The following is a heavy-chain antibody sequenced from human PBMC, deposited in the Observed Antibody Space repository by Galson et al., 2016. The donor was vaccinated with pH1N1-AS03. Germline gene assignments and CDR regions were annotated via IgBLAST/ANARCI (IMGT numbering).Heavy chain of an antibody. V-gene: IGHV3-49*03. J-gene: IGHJ3*02. CDR2: IRSKTYGGTT. Sequence: SLRLSCEASGFTFGDYPLTWLRQAPGKGLEWVGFIRSKTYGGTTEYAASVKGRFTISRDDSKSIAYLQMNSLKTEDTAVYYCARARTSPGSLAGVGFDIWGQGTMVTVSS. CDR1: GFTFGDYP. CDR3: ARARTSPGSLAGVGFDI.